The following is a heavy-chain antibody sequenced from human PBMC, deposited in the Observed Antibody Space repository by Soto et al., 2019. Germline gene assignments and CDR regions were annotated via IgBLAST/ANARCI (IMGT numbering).Heavy chain of an antibody. J-gene: IGHJ6*02. Sequence: EVQLLESGGGLVQPGGSLRLSCAASGFTFSSYSMNWVRQAPGKGLEWVSYISSSSSTIYYADSVKGRFTISRDNAKNSLYLQMNSRGDEDTAVYYCARDDYYGAGRGGYYYYYGMDVWGQGTTVTVSS. CDR1: GFTFSSYS. V-gene: IGHV3-48*02. CDR3: ARDDYYGAGRGGYYYYYGMDV. D-gene: IGHD3-10*01. CDR2: ISSSSSTI.